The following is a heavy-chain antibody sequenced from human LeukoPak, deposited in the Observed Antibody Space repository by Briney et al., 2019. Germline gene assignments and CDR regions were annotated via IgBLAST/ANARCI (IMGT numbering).Heavy chain of an antibody. CDR2: ISTYNGNT. J-gene: IGHJ4*02. D-gene: IGHD3-22*01. CDR1: GYTFTSYG. Sequence: ASVKVSCKASGYTFTSYGISWVRQAPGQGLEWMGWISTYNGNTNYAQKLQGRVTMTTDTSTSTAYMELRSLRSDDTAVYYCARGDQYYYDSSGSRYYFDYWGQGTLVTVSS. CDR3: ARGDQYYYDSSGSRYYFDY. V-gene: IGHV1-18*01.